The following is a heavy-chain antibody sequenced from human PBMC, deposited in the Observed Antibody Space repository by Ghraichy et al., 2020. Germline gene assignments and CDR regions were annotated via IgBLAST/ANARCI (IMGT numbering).Heavy chain of an antibody. CDR1: GFTFSSYS. D-gene: IGHD4-11*01. CDR2: ISSSSNYI. Sequence: GGSLRLSCAASGFTFSSYSMTWVRQAPGKGLEWVSSISSSSNYIYYADSVKGRFTISRDNAKNSLYLQMNSLRAEDTAVYYCARDPNEYSNSLYNWFYPWGQGTLVTVSS. V-gene: IGHV3-21*01. CDR3: ARDPNEYSNSLYNWFYP. J-gene: IGHJ5*02.